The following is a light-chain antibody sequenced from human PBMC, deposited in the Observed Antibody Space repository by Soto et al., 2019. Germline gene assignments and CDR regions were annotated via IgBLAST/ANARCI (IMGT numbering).Light chain of an antibody. CDR3: LLYYGNAQLGV. Sequence: QTVVTQEPSLTVSLGGTVTLTCASSTAAVTSGNYPNWFQQQPGQAPRALIYSKTNKHSWTPARFSGSLLGGKAALTLSGVQPEDEAEYYCLLYYGNAQLGVFGGGTKLTVL. V-gene: IGLV7-43*01. J-gene: IGLJ3*02. CDR2: SKT. CDR1: TAAVTSGNY.